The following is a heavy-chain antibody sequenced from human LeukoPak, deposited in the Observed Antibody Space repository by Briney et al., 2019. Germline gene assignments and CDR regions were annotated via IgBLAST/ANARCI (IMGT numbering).Heavy chain of an antibody. CDR2: ISYDGSNK. J-gene: IGHJ6*02. V-gene: IGHV3-30*04. CDR1: GFTFSRCA. Sequence: PGGSLRLSCTDSGFTFSRCAMTWVRQAPGKGLEWVAVISYDGSNKYYADSVKGRFTISRDNSKNTLYLQMNSLRAEDTAVYYCARDFGAANYYYGMDVWGQGTTVTVSS. D-gene: IGHD3-10*01. CDR3: ARDFGAANYYYGMDV.